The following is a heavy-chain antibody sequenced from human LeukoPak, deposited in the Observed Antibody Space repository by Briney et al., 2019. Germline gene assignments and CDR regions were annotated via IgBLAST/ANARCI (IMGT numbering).Heavy chain of an antibody. CDR3: AKDGNWARFED. J-gene: IGHJ4*02. Sequence: GSLRLSCAASGFIFSHYGMNWVRQPPGKGLEWVSGITSGSTTYYADSVKGRFTISRDNSKNMVWLQINSPTAEDTATYYCAKDGNWARFEDWGQGTLVTVSS. CDR2: ITSGSTT. CDR1: GFIFSHYG. V-gene: IGHV3-23*01. D-gene: IGHD7-27*01.